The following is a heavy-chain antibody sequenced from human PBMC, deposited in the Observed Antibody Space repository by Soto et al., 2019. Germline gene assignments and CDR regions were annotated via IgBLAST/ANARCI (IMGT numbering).Heavy chain of an antibody. CDR1: GFTFSNYA. CDR2: INSHGDST. J-gene: IGHJ4*02. D-gene: IGHD3-10*01. V-gene: IGHV3-64*01. Sequence: GGSLRLSCAASGFTFSNYAMHWVRQAPGKGLEYVSAINSHGDSTYYANSVKGRFTISRDNSKNTLYLQMNSLRAEDTAVYYCARDGRGTLDYWGQGTLVTSPQ. CDR3: ARDGRGTLDY.